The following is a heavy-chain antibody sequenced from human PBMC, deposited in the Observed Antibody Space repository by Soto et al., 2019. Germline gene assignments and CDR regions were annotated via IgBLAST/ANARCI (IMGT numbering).Heavy chain of an antibody. V-gene: IGHV3-9*01. CDR1: GFPFDDYA. Sequence: EVQLVESGGGLVQPGRSLRLSCAAYGFPFDDYAMHWIRQAPGKGLEWVSGVSWNSGSEGYADSVKGRFTISRDNVNKSLHLQMNSLEPEDTAVYFCASSRGRGDFWSGYVAFDIWGQGTMVTVS. D-gene: IGHD3-3*01. CDR2: VSWNSGSE. CDR3: ASSRGRGDFWSGYVAFDI. J-gene: IGHJ3*02.